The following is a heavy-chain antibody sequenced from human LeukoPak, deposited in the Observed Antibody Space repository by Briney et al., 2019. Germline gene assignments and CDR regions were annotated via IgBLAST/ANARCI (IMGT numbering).Heavy chain of an antibody. CDR1: GFTVSSNY. V-gene: IGHV3-66*01. CDR3: ARGSSTSCLDY. D-gene: IGHD2-2*01. J-gene: IGHJ4*02. CDR2: IYSGGST. Sequence: GGSLRLSCAASGFTVSSNYMSWVRRAPGKGLEWVSVIYSGGSTYYADSVKGRFTISRDNSKNTLYLQMNSLRAEDTAVYYCARGSSTSCLDYWGQGTLVTVSS.